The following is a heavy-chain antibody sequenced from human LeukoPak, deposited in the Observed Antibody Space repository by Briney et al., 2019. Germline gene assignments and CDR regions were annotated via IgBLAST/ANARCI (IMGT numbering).Heavy chain of an antibody. CDR1: GGSISSYY. Sequence: ETLSLTCTVSGGSISSYYWSWIRQPPGKGLEWIGYIYYSGSTNYNPSLKSRVTISVDTSKNQFSLKLSSVTAADTAVYYCARGGQTRGYDYWGQGTLVTVSS. V-gene: IGHV4-59*01. CDR2: IYYSGST. J-gene: IGHJ4*02. D-gene: IGHD5-12*01. CDR3: ARGGQTRGYDY.